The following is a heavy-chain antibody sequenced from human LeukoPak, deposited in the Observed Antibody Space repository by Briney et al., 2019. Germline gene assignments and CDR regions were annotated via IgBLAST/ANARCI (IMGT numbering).Heavy chain of an antibody. Sequence: GGSLRLSCAASGFTFDDYAMHWVRQAPGKGLEWVSGISWNSGSIGYAVSVKGRFTISRDNAKNSLYLQMNSLRAEDTALYYCAKDSTTVVTRYFDYWGQGTLVTVSS. CDR2: ISWNSGSI. CDR1: GFTFDDYA. CDR3: AKDSTTVVTRYFDY. J-gene: IGHJ4*02. V-gene: IGHV3-9*01. D-gene: IGHD4-17*01.